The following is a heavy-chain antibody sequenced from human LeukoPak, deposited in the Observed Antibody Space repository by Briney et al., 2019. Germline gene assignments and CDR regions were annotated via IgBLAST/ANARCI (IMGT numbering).Heavy chain of an antibody. CDR2: IIPIFGTA. J-gene: IGHJ6*02. D-gene: IGHD3-9*01. CDR3: ARDKHAPTRYYYYYGMDV. V-gene: IGHV1-69*13. Sequence: SVNVSCKASGGTFSSYAIRWVRQAPGQGLGWMGGIIPIFGTANYAQKFQGRVTITADESTSTAYMELSSLRSEDTAVYYCARDKHAPTRYYYYYGMDVWGQGTTVTVSS. CDR1: GGTFSSYA.